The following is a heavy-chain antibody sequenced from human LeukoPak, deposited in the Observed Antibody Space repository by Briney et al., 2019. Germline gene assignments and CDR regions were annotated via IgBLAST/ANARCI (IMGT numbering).Heavy chain of an antibody. J-gene: IGHJ6*03. Sequence: ASVKVSCKASGYTFTSYDINWVRQATGQGLEWMGWMNPNSGNTGYAQKFQGRVTMTRNTSISTAYMELSSLRSEDTAVYYCARGRRRAARSSYYYYMDVWGKGTTVTVSS. CDR2: MNPNSGNT. CDR1: GYTFTSYD. CDR3: ARGRRRAARSSYYYYMDV. D-gene: IGHD6-6*01. V-gene: IGHV1-8*01.